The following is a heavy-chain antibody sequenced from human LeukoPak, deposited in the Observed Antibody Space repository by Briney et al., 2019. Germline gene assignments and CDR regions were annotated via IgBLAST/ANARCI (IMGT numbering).Heavy chain of an antibody. J-gene: IGHJ4*02. CDR2: IYYGGST. V-gene: IGHV4-39*07. D-gene: IGHD2-2*01. Sequence: SETLSLTCTVSGGSISSSSYYWGWIRQPPGKGLEWIGSIYYGGSTYYNPSLKSRVTISVDTSKNQFSLKLSSVTAADTAVYYCARDGGSSFRYFDYWGQGTLVTVSS. CDR1: GGSISSSSYY. CDR3: ARDGGSSFRYFDY.